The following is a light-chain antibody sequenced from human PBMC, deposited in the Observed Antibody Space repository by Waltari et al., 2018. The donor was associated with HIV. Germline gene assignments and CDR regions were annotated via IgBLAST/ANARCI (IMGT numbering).Light chain of an antibody. CDR1: SSIIGEGYD. CDR3: QSYVKSLSGWV. CDR2: GNT. J-gene: IGLJ3*02. V-gene: IGLV1-40*01. Sequence: QPVVTQPPSVSGAPGQTVAISCTGSSSIIGEGYDVHWYQQFPGAPPKVVIYGNTNRPPGVPDRFSGSKSGSAASLVIAGRQADDEAEYYCQSYVKSLSGWVFGGGTKVTVL.